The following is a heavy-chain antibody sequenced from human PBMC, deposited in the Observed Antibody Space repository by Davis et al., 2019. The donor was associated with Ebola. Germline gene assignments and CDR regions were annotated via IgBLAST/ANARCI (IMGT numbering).Heavy chain of an antibody. D-gene: IGHD2-15*01. CDR2: IYYSGST. J-gene: IGHJ5*02. CDR3: AREGYCSGGSCYSNWFDP. Sequence: MPSETLSLTCTVSGGSISSYYWSWIRQPPGKGLEWIGYIYYSGSTNYNPSHKSRVTISVDTSKNQFSLKLSSVTAADTAVYYCAREGYCSGGSCYSNWFDPWGQGTLVTVSS. V-gene: IGHV4-59*01. CDR1: GGSISSYY.